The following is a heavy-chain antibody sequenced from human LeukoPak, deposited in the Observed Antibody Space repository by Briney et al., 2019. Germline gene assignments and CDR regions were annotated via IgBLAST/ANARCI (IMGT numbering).Heavy chain of an antibody. V-gene: IGHV3-21*01. CDR1: GFTFSTYS. J-gene: IGHJ4*02. CDR3: ARGVGATTFDY. CDR2: ISSSSSCI. Sequence: PGGSLRLSCGASGFTFSTYSMSWVRQAPGKGLEWVSSISSSSSCIYYADSVKGRFTISRDNAKNSLYLQMNSLRAEDTAVYYCARGVGATTFDYWGQGTLVTVSS. D-gene: IGHD1-26*01.